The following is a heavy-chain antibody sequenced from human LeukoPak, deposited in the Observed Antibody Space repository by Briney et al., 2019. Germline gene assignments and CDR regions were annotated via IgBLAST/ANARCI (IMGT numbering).Heavy chain of an antibody. CDR3: ARHDDYGESDY. CDR1: GGSISSGGYS. J-gene: IGHJ4*02. V-gene: IGHV4-30-2*01. Sequence: SQTLSLTCAVSGGSISSGGYSWSWIRQPPGKGLEWIGYIYHSGSTYYNPSLKSRVTISVDRSKNQFSLKLSSVTAADTAVYYCARHDDYGESDYWGQGTLVTVSS. CDR2: IYHSGST. D-gene: IGHD4-17*01.